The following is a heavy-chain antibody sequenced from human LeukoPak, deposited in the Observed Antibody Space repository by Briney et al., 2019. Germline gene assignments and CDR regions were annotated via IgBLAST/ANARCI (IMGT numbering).Heavy chain of an antibody. V-gene: IGHV3-30*18. J-gene: IGHJ5*02. CDR3: AKNSGRRVLRYSLVDVQNRFDP. D-gene: IGHD3-9*01. Sequence: GGSLSLSCAASGFTFSSYGMHWVRQAPGKGLEWVAVISYDGSNKYYADSVKGRFTVSRDNSKNTLYLQMNSLRAEDTAVYYCAKNSGRRVLRYSLVDVQNRFDPWGQGTLVTVSS. CDR2: ISYDGSNK. CDR1: GFTFSSYG.